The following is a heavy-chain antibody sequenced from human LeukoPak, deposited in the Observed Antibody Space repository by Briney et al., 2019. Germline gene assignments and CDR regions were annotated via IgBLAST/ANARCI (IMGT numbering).Heavy chain of an antibody. V-gene: IGHV3-13*01. Sequence: GGSLRLSCAASGFTFSSYDMHWVRQATGKGLEWVSAIGTAGDTYYPGSVKGRFTISRENAKNSLYLQMNSLRAGDTAVYYCARERPWVASGIPYGMDVWGQGTTVTVSS. CDR2: IGTAGDT. CDR3: ARERPWVASGIPYGMDV. J-gene: IGHJ6*02. D-gene: IGHD3-10*01. CDR1: GFTFSSYD.